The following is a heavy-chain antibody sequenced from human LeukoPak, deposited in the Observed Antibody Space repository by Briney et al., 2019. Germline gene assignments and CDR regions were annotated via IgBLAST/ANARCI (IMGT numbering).Heavy chain of an antibody. J-gene: IGHJ4*02. CDR2: IYSTGST. V-gene: IGHV4-31*03. D-gene: IGHD3-10*01. CDR3: AREGVMVRVFDY. CDR1: GGSMSSGGYH. Sequence: SETLSLTCTVSGGSMSSGGYHWSWIRQHPGKGLEWIGYIYSTGSTYYNPSLKSRIIISVDTSKNQFSLKLSSVTAADTAVYYCAREGVMVRVFDYWGQGTLVTVSS.